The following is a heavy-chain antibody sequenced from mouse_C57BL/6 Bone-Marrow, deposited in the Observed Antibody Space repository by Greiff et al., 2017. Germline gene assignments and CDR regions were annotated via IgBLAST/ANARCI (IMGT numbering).Heavy chain of an antibody. J-gene: IGHJ2*01. CDR1: GYTFTGYW. CDR3: AREGRVYFDY. V-gene: IGHV1-9*01. Sequence: VQLQQSGAELMKPGASVKLSCKATGYTFTGYWIEWVKQRPGHGLEWIGEILPGRGSTNYNEKFKGKATFTADTSSNTAYMQLSSLTTEDFAIYYCAREGRVYFDYWGQGTTLTVSS. CDR2: ILPGRGST.